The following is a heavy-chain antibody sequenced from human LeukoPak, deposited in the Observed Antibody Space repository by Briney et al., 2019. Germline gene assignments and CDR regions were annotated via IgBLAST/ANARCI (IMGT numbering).Heavy chain of an antibody. Sequence: GGSLRLSCAASGFTFSSYAMSWVRQAPGKGLGWVSAISGSGGSTYYADSVKGRFTISRDNSKNTLYLQMNSLRAEDTAVYYCAKCGSGWLNLFDYWGQGTLVTVSS. CDR3: AKCGSGWLNLFDY. CDR1: GFTFSSYA. D-gene: IGHD6-19*01. V-gene: IGHV3-23*01. J-gene: IGHJ4*02. CDR2: ISGSGGST.